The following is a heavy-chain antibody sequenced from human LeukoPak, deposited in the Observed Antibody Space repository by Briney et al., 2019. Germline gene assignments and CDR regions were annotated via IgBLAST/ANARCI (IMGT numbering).Heavy chain of an antibody. D-gene: IGHD3-3*01. Sequence: ASVTVSFTASGYTFTSYAMNWVRQAPGQGLEWMGWINTNTGNPTYAQGFTGRFVFSLDTSVSTAYLQISSQKAEDTAVYYCARAENYDFWSGYYTLPRYGMDVWGQGTTITVSS. J-gene: IGHJ6*02. CDR2: INTNTGNP. CDR1: GYTFTSYA. CDR3: ARAENYDFWSGYYTLPRYGMDV. V-gene: IGHV7-4-1*02.